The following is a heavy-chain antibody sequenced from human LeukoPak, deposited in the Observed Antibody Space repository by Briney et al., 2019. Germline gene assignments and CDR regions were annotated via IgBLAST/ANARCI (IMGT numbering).Heavy chain of an antibody. J-gene: IGHJ4*02. Sequence: GGSLRLSCAASGFTFSNYNMNWVRQAPGKGLEWVSSISRSRTYIYYADSVKGRFTISRDNAKNSLYLQMDSLRAEDTAVYYCAISYYDTSGPFDYWGQGTLVTVSS. CDR1: GFTFSNYN. CDR3: AISYYDTSGPFDY. D-gene: IGHD3-22*01. V-gene: IGHV3-21*01. CDR2: ISRSRTYI.